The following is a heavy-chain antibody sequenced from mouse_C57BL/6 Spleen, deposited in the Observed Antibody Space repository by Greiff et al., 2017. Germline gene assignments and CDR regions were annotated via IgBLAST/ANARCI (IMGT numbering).Heavy chain of an antibody. CDR3: ARGTTVVAMDY. D-gene: IGHD1-1*01. CDR2: INPYNGGT. V-gene: IGHV1-19*01. CDR1: GYTFTDYY. J-gene: IGHJ4*01. Sequence: VHVKQSGPVLVKPGASVKMSCKASGYTFTDYYMNWVKQSHGKSLEWIGVINPYNGGTSYNQKFKGKATLTVDKSSSTAYMELNSLTSEDSAVYYCARGTTVVAMDYWGQGTSVTVSS.